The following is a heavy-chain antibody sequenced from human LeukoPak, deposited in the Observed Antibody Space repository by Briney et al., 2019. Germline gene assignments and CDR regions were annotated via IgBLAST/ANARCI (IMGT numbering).Heavy chain of an antibody. V-gene: IGHV1-2*02. Sequence: ASVTVSCTASGYTFTVYYIHWVRQAPGQGLEWGGWIYPNSGGTNYAQKFQGRVTMTRDTSISTAYMELSRLTSDDTAIYYCAKAIAAAHYDFWGQGTLVTVSS. CDR1: GYTFTVYY. J-gene: IGHJ4*02. CDR3: AKAIAAAHYDF. CDR2: IYPNSGGT. D-gene: IGHD6-13*01.